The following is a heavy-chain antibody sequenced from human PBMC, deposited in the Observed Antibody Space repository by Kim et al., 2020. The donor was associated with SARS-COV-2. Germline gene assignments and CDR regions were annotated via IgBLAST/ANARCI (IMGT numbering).Heavy chain of an antibody. Sequence: GGSLRLSCSASGFYFTSFVMTWVRQAPGKGLEWVSTISRSGDTTYYTDSVKGRFTISRDNSKNVLYLQMNSLRAEDTAVYYCASFWSTTVTAKYAFDIWGQGTMVTVSS. D-gene: IGHD4-17*01. CDR2: ISRSGDTT. V-gene: IGHV3-23*01. CDR3: ASFWSTTVTAKYAFDI. J-gene: IGHJ3*02. CDR1: GFYFTSFV.